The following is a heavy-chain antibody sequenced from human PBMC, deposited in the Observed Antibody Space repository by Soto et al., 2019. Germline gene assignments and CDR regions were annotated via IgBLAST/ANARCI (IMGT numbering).Heavy chain of an antibody. V-gene: IGHV3-15*01. J-gene: IGHJ4*02. CDR1: GGSFSNAW. Sequence: GGSLILSCAASGGSFSNAWVSWVRQAPGKGLEWVGRIKSKNDGGTTGYAAPVKGRFTISRDDSKNTLYLQMNSLKTEDTAVYYCATRSGYYYFDSWGQGTQVNLSS. D-gene: IGHD3-3*01. CDR2: IKSKNDGGTT. CDR3: ATRSGYYYFDS.